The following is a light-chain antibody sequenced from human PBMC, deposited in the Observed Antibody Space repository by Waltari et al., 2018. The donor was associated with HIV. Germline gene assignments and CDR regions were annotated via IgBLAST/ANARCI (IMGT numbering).Light chain of an antibody. CDR1: QSVSSN. V-gene: IGKV3-15*01. CDR3: QQYNNWLGT. J-gene: IGKJ2*02. CDR2: GAS. Sequence: EIVMTQSPATLSVSPGERATLSCRASQSVSSNLAWYQQKPGQAPRLLIYGASTRATGIPARFSGSGSVTEFTLTISSLQSEDFAVYYCQQYNNWLGTFGQGTKLEIK.